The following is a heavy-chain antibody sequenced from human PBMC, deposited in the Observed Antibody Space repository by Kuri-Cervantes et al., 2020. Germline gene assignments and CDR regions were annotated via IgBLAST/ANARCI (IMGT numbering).Heavy chain of an antibody. V-gene: IGHV3-30*02. D-gene: IGHD1-7*01. CDR1: GFTFSSFG. Sequence: GGSLRLSCVASGFTFSSFGMHWVRLAPGKGLEWVAVIWYDGSHKYYADSVKGRFTISRDNSKNTLYLQMNSLRAEDTAVYYCAKCGTYNYYYMDVWGKGTTVTVSS. CDR2: IWYDGSHK. J-gene: IGHJ6*03. CDR3: AKCGTYNYYYMDV.